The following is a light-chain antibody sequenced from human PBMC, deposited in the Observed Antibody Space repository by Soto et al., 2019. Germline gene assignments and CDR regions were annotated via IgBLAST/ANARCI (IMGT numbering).Light chain of an antibody. CDR3: QQYGSSPLT. CDR2: GAS. CDR1: QSVSSSY. V-gene: IGKV3-20*01. Sequence: DIVFTQYPGALSLSPGQSATLSCRVSQSVSSSYLAWYQQKPGQAPRLLIYGASSRATGIPDRFSGSGSGTDFTLTISRLEPEDFAVYYCQQYGSSPLTFGGGTKVDNK. J-gene: IGKJ4*01.